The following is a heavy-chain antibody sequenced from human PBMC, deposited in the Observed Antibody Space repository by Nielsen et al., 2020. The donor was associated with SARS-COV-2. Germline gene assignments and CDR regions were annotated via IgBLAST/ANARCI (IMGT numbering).Heavy chain of an antibody. D-gene: IGHD6-19*01. CDR3: ARGGWPNWYFDL. V-gene: IGHV1-69*13. J-gene: IGHJ2*01. CDR2: IIPIFGTA. CDR1: GGTFSSYA. Sequence: SVKVSCKASGGTFSSYAISWVRQAPGQGLEWMGGIIPIFGTANYAQKFQGRVTITADESTSTAYMELSSLRSEDTAVYYCARGGWPNWYFDLWGRGTLVTVSS.